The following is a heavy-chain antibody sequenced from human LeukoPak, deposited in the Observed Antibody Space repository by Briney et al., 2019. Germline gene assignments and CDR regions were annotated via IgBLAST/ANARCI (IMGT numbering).Heavy chain of an antibody. V-gene: IGHV3-21*01. CDR3: AREWRGVTPPDY. D-gene: IGHD3-10*01. CDR1: GFTFSSYS. J-gene: IGHJ4*02. Sequence: GGSLRLSCAASGFTFSSYSMNWVRQAPGKGLEWVSSISSSSSYIYYADSVKGRFTISRDNAKNSLYLQMNSLRAGDTAVYYCAREWRGVTPPDYWGQGTLVTVSS. CDR2: ISSSSSYI.